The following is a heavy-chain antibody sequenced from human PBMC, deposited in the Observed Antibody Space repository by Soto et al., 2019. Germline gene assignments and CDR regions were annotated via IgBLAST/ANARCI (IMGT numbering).Heavy chain of an antibody. J-gene: IGHJ3*02. CDR1: EFTFSDYA. CDR2: ISDDGDKV. CDR3: ARAHYHDSSGPNGHAFDI. V-gene: IGHV3-30-3*01. D-gene: IGHD3-22*01. Sequence: QVQLVESGGGVVQPGRSLRLSCAASEFTFSDYAMHWVSQAPGKGLEWVAVISDDGDKVFYADSMKDRLTISRDNSKSTLFLQLTSLGPEDTALYYCARAHYHDSSGPNGHAFDIWGQGTLVTVSS.